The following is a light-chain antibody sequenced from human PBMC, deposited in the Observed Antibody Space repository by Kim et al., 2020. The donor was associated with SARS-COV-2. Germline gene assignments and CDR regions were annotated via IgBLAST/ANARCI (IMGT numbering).Light chain of an antibody. CDR1: QIISISS. J-gene: IGKJ1*01. CDR3: QQHGYSPQT. V-gene: IGKV3-20*01. Sequence: PGQTPTRSCRARQIISISSFAWCQHKPRQAPRRLFHDASTRATSIPDRFSDSGSGTDFTLTISRLEPQDFAVYYCQQHGYSPQTFGQGTKVDIK. CDR2: DAS.